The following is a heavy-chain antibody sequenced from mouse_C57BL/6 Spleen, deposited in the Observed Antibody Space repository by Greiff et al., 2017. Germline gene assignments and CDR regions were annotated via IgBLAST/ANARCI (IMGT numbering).Heavy chain of an antibody. Sequence: VQLQQPGTELVKPGASVKLSCKASGYTFTSYWMHWVKQRPGQGLEWIGNINPSNGGTNYNEKFKSKATLTVDKSSSTAYMQLSSLTSEDSAVYYCARECPHVYYAMDYWGQGTSVTVSS. CDR3: ARECPHVYYAMDY. V-gene: IGHV1-53*01. CDR1: GYTFTSYW. J-gene: IGHJ4*01. CDR2: INPSNGGT. D-gene: IGHD6-1*01.